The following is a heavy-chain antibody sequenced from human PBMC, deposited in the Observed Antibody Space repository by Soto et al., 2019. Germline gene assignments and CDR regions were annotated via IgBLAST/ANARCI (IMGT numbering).Heavy chain of an antibody. CDR2: IYYTGTT. CDR1: GDSISDSRSYY. J-gene: IGHJ4*02. Sequence: PSETLSLTCTVSGDSISDSRSYYWGWIRQTPGGGLEWIGTIYYTGTTFHNPSLRSRLSMSVDTSKNQFSLSLTSATAADTAVYYCARGGGRLTAVTPSTYYFDYWGQGTLVTVSS. V-gene: IGHV4-39*01. D-gene: IGHD4-17*01. CDR3: ARGGGRLTAVTPSTYYFDY.